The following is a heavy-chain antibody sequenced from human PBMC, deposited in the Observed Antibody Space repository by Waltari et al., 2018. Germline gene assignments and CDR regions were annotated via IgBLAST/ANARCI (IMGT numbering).Heavy chain of an antibody. J-gene: IGHJ6*03. CDR2: IRFDGTNQ. D-gene: IGHD3-16*02. Sequence: VQLVESGGGVFQPRGSLRLSCVASGFTFTTYGFHWVRQAPGGGLEWVAFIRFDGTNQFYGDSVKGRFTISRDNSKNTVYLQMKSLRAEDTAVYYCARAAWGTYRSTVYYYFMDVWGTGTTVTISS. CDR1: GFTFTTYG. V-gene: IGHV3-30*02. CDR3: ARAAWGTYRSTVYYYFMDV.